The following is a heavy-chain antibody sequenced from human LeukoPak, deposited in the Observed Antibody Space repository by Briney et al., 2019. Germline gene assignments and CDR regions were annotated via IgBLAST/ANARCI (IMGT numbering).Heavy chain of an antibody. J-gene: IGHJ6*03. V-gene: IGHV3-23*01. Sequence: GSLRLSCAASGFTFSSYAVSWVRQAPGKGLEWVSAISGSGGSTYYADSVKGRFTISRDNSKNTLYLQMNSLRAEDTAVYYCAKGTHYYYYYMDVWGKGTTVTVSS. CDR1: GFTFSSYA. CDR3: AKGTHYYYYYMDV. CDR2: ISGSGGST.